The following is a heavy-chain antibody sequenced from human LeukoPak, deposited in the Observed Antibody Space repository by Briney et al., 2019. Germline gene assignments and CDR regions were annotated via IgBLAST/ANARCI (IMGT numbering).Heavy chain of an antibody. CDR2: INHSGST. D-gene: IGHD6-13*01. V-gene: IGHV4-34*01. J-gene: IGHJ3*02. CDR1: GGSFSGYY. Sequence: PSETLSLTCAVYGGSFSGYYWSWIRQPPGKGLEWIGEINHSGSTNYNPSLKSRVTISVDTSKNQFSLKLSSVTAADTAVYYCARSPSPLGCGFLLYRAPRTDSSSPRKCPNDAFDIWGQGTMVTVSS. CDR3: ARSPSPLGCGFLLYRAPRTDSSSPRKCPNDAFDI.